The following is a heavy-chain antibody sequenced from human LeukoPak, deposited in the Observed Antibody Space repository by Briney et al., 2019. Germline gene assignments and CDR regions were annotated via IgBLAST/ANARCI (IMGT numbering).Heavy chain of an antibody. V-gene: IGHV3-7*01. D-gene: IGHD5-18*01. Sequence: GGSLRLSCAASGFTFSSYWMSWVRQAPGKGLEWVANIKQDGSEKYYVDSVKGRFTISRDNAKNSLYLQMNSLRAEDTAVYYCAREGRGYSYGYFGFGRWLQDDYRGQGTLVTVSS. CDR2: IKQDGSEK. J-gene: IGHJ4*02. CDR1: GFTFSSYW. CDR3: AREGRGYSYGYFGFGRWLQDDY.